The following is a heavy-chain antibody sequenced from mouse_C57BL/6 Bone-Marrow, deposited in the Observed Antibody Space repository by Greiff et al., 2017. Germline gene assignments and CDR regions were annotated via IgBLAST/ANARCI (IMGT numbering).Heavy chain of an antibody. D-gene: IGHD1-1*01. Sequence: EVQLQQSGAELVRPGASVKLSCTASGFNIKDDYMHWVKQRPEQGLEWIGWIDPENGDTEYASKFQGKATITADPSSNTAYLQLSSLTSEDTAVYYCTTLLITTVDYWGQGTSVTVSS. CDR3: TTLLITTVDY. CDR1: GFNIKDDY. V-gene: IGHV14-4*01. CDR2: IDPENGDT. J-gene: IGHJ4*01.